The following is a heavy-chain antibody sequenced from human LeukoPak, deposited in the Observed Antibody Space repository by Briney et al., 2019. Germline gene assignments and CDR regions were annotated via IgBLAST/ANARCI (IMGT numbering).Heavy chain of an antibody. CDR3: GRGPGYRSDY. Sequence: GGSLRLSCAASGLSFNTYWMTWVRQAPGKGLEWVAYINQDGSEKNYVGSVKGRFTISRDSAKKSLYLQMNSLRAEDTAVYYCGRGPGYRSDYWGQGTLVTVSS. V-gene: IGHV3-7*05. CDR2: INQDGSEK. CDR1: GLSFNTYW. D-gene: IGHD5-12*01. J-gene: IGHJ4*02.